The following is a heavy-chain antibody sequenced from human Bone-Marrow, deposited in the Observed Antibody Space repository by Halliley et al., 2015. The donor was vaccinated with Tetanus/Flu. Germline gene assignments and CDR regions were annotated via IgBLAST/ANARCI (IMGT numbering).Heavy chain of an antibody. J-gene: IGHJ2*01. Sequence: SLRLSCAVSGFTFRSYDMIWVRQAPGKGLEWASAISGNGGSSYYADSVKGRFTISRDNSKNILYLQMNSLRVEDTAVYYCAAGSYADFNIWGRGTLVTVSS. D-gene: IGHD3-16*01. V-gene: IGHV3-23*01. CDR2: ISGNGGSS. CDR3: AAGSYADFNI. CDR1: GFTFRSYD.